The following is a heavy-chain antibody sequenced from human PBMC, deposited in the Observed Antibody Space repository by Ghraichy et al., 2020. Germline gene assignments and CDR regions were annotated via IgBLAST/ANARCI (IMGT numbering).Heavy chain of an antibody. D-gene: IGHD3-3*02. V-gene: IGHV4-59*02. CDR2: IYYTGKT. J-gene: IGHJ1*01. Sequence: SETLSLTCTVSGGSVSGYYWSWIRQSPEKGLEWIAYIYYTGKTNYNPSLKSRDTISVDTSKNQFSLELTSVTAADTAVYYCARGHFNFQHWGQGTPVTVSS. CDR1: GGSVSGYY. CDR3: ARGHFNFQH.